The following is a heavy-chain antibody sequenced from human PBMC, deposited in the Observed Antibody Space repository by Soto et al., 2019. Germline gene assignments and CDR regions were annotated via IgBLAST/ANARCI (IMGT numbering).Heavy chain of an antibody. Sequence: QVQLQESGPGLVKPSETLSLTCTVSGGSISSYYWSWIRQPPGKGLEWIGYIYYSGSTNYNPSLKSRVTISVDKSTNQLSLKLSSVTAADTAVYYCARLHSSGYPAYWGQGTLVTVSS. V-gene: IGHV4-59*01. CDR3: ARLHSSGYPAY. D-gene: IGHD3-22*01. CDR2: IYYSGST. J-gene: IGHJ4*02. CDR1: GGSISSYY.